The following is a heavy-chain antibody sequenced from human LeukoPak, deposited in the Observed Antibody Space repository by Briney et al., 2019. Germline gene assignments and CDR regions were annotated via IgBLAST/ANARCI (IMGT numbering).Heavy chain of an antibody. CDR2: IHPEGNEK. V-gene: IGHV3-7*04. J-gene: IGHJ4*02. D-gene: IGHD1-1*01. CDR3: ARGDDFSGDH. CDR1: GFTFSNFW. Sequence: GRSLRLSCAVSGFTFSNFWMSWVRQAPGRGLEWVANIHPEGNEKYHVESVKGRLTISRDNTKNLLFLQMNGLRVEDTAVYYCARGDDFSGDHWGQGTLVTVSS.